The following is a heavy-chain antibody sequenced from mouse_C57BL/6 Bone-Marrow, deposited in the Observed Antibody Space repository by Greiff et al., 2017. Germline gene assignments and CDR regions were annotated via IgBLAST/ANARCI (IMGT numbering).Heavy chain of an antibody. Sequence: VQLQQPGAELVRPGTSVKLSCKASGYTFTSYWMHWVKQRPGQGLEWIGVIDPSASYTNYNQKFKGKATLTVATSSSTAYMQLSSLTSEDSAVYYCARRYDGSSDNLFDYWGKGTTLTVSS. CDR3: ARRYDGSSDNLFDY. D-gene: IGHD1-1*01. CDR1: GYTFTSYW. CDR2: IDPSASYT. J-gene: IGHJ2*01. V-gene: IGHV1-59*01.